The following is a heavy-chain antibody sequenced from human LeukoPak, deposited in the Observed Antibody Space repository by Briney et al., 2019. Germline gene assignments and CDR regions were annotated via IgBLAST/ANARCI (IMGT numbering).Heavy chain of an antibody. D-gene: IGHD1-26*01. CDR1: GFTFTSHS. J-gene: IGHJ4*02. V-gene: IGHV3-23*01. Sequence: QAGGSLRLSCAASGFTFTSHSMNWVRQAPGKGLEWVSTINGGGGSTYYADSVKGRFTISRDNSKNTLYLQVNSLRAEDTAVYYCAKGGKWDVTPFDYWGQGTLVTVSS. CDR3: AKGGKWDVTPFDY. CDR2: INGGGGST.